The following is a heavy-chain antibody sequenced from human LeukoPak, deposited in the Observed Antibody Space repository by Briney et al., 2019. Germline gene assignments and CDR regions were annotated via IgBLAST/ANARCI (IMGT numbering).Heavy chain of an antibody. V-gene: IGHV3-30-3*01. CDR1: GFTFSDYA. Sequence: PGGSLRVSCVASGFTFSDYAMHGVRQAPGKGLEWVAVLSYGGTNKYYADSVKGRFNKSRANSNTTMFLQMNSLRAEDTAVYHFVSDSSGYANDALPFWGQRTMVTVSS. J-gene: IGHJ3*01. D-gene: IGHD3-22*01. CDR2: LSYGGTNK. CDR3: VSDSSGYANDALPF.